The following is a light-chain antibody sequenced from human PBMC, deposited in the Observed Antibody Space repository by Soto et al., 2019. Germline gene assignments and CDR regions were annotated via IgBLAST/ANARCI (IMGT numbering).Light chain of an antibody. CDR2: DAS. Sequence: EIVLTQSPGTPSLSPGERATLSCRASQSVSSSYLAWYQQKPGQAPRLLIYDASNRATGIPARFSGSGSGTDFTLTISSLEPEDFAVYYCQQRSNWPLTFGPGTKVDIK. J-gene: IGKJ3*01. CDR1: QSVSSSY. V-gene: IGKV3D-20*02. CDR3: QQRSNWPLT.